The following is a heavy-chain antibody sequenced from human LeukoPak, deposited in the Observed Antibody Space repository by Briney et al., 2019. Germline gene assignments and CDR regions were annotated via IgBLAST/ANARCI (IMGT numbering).Heavy chain of an antibody. V-gene: IGHV1-2*02. CDR1: GYTFTAYY. J-gene: IGHJ6*03. Sequence: VSVKVSCKASGYTFTAYYIHWVRQAPGQRLEWMGWINPNTGGTNYAQKFQGRVTMTRDTSISAAYMELSSLRSDDSAVYYCARPRYSSASSDYHYYMDVWGKGTTVTVSS. CDR2: INPNTGGT. CDR3: ARPRYSSASSDYHYYMDV. D-gene: IGHD6-6*01.